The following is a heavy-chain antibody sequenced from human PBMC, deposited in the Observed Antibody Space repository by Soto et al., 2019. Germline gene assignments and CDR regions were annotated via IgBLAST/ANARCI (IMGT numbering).Heavy chain of an antibody. CDR1: GDSVSSGDYY. CDR3: AGDGGRGRGVIGPY. D-gene: IGHD3-16*02. Sequence: QVQLQESGPGLVKPSETLSLTCTVSGDSVSSGDYYWNWIRQPPGKGLEWLGYVYHNGRTNYNPFLKSRVTISLDTSKTHFSLKLTSVTAADKAVYYCAGDGGRGRGVIGPYWGQGAPVTVSS. V-gene: IGHV4-61*03. CDR2: VYHNGRT. J-gene: IGHJ4*02.